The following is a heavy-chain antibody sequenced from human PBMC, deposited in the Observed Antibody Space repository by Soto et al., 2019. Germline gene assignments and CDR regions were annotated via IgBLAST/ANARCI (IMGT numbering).Heavy chain of an antibody. J-gene: IGHJ4*02. V-gene: IGHV1-69*06. Sequence: QVQLVQSGAEVKKPGSSVKVSCTASGDTLSRYTISWVRQVPGQGLDWMGGIITIFGSVTYAQKFKDRVTITADKSANTAYMELTSLRSEDTAVYYCARVSRDGDNLSLYYLDNWGQGTLVTVSS. D-gene: IGHD3-16*02. CDR3: ARVSRDGDNLSLYYLDN. CDR1: GDTLSRYT. CDR2: IITIFGSV.